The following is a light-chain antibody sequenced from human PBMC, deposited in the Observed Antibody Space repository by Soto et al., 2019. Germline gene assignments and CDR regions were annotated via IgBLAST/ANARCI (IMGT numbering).Light chain of an antibody. CDR2: GIS. CDR1: QSVTSNY. J-gene: IGKJ5*01. V-gene: IGKV3D-20*02. CDR3: QQRNIWPPVT. Sequence: EVVMTQSPATLSVSPGERATLSCRASQSVTSNYLAWYQQKPGQAPRLLIYGISSRATGVPDRFSGSGSGTDFSLTISRLEPEDFAVYYCQQRNIWPPVTFGQGTRLEI.